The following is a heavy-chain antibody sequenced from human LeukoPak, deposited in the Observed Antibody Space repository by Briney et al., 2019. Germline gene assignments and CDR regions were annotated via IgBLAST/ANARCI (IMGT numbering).Heavy chain of an antibody. CDR2: IIPILGIA. Sequence: SVKVSCKASGGTFSSYAISWVRQAPGQGLEWMGRIIPILGIANYAQKFQGRVTITADKSTSTAYMELSSLRSEDTAVYYCAREGVKLNRRRITMIVVANDAFDIWGQGTMVTVSS. D-gene: IGHD3-22*01. V-gene: IGHV1-69*04. CDR3: AREGVKLNRRRITMIVVANDAFDI. CDR1: GGTFSSYA. J-gene: IGHJ3*02.